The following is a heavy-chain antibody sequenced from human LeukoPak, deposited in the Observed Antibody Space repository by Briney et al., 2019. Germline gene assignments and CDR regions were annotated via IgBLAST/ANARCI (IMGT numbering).Heavy chain of an antibody. CDR3: ARRSITRYFDWLSDY. D-gene: IGHD3-9*01. CDR1: GGSISSSSYY. J-gene: IGHJ4*02. V-gene: IGHV4-39*01. Sequence: SETLSLTCTVSGGSISSSSYYWGWIRQPPGKGLEWIGSIYCSGSTYYNPSLKSRVTISVDTSKNQFSLKLSSVTAADTAVYYCARRSITRYFDWLSDYWGQGTLVTVSS. CDR2: IYCSGST.